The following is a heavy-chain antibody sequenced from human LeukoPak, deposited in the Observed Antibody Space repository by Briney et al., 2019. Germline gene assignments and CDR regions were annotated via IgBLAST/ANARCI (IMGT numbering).Heavy chain of an antibody. CDR1: GFTFSSYA. Sequence: GGSLRLSCAASGFTFSSYAMSWVRQAPGKGLEWVSAISGSGGSTYYADSVKGRFTISRDNAKNSLYLQMNSLRAEDTAVYYCARDFRKYSSGSPGGFDYWGQGTLVTVSS. D-gene: IGHD6-19*01. CDR2: ISGSGGST. CDR3: ARDFRKYSSGSPGGFDY. V-gene: IGHV3-23*01. J-gene: IGHJ4*02.